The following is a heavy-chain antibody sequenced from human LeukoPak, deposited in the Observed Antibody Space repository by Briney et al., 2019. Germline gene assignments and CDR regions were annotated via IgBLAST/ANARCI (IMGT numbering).Heavy chain of an antibody. J-gene: IGHJ5*02. CDR2: IYYSGST. CDR3: ARDGYGDYTNWFDP. V-gene: IGHV4-30-4*08. CDR1: GGSISSGDYY. Sequence: SETLSLTCTVSGGSISSGDYYWSWIRQPPGKGLEWIGYIYYSGSTYYNPSLKSRVTISVDTSKNQFSLKLSSVTAADTAVYYCARDGYGDYTNWFDPWGQGTLVTVSS. D-gene: IGHD4-17*01.